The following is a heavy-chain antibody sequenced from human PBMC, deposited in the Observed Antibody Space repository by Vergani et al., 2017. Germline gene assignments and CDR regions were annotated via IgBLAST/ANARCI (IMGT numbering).Heavy chain of an antibody. CDR1: GFTFSSYA. J-gene: IGHJ3*02. CDR3: AKGQRYSGIHSLDI. Sequence: EVQLLESGGGLVQPGGSLRLSCAASGFTFSSYAMSWVRQAPGKGMGWVSAISGSGGRTYYADSGKGRFSNSRDTSKNTLSLQMNSLRAEDTAVYSCAKGQRYSGIHSLDIGGQGTMVTVSS. D-gene: IGHD1-26*01. V-gene: IGHV3-23*01. CDR2: ISGSGGRT.